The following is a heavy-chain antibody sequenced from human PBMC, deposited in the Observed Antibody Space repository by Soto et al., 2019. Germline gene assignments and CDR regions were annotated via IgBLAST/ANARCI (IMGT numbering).Heavy chain of an antibody. V-gene: IGHV5-10-1*01. CDR1: GYSFTSYW. Sequence: GESLKISCKGSGYSFTSYWISWVRQMPGKGLEWMGRIDPSDSYTNYSPSFQGHVTISADKSISTAYLQWSSLKASDTAMYYCARHELRTGQAYYYGMDVWGQGTTVTVSS. J-gene: IGHJ6*02. CDR3: ARHELRTGQAYYYGMDV. CDR2: IDPSDSYT. D-gene: IGHD3-3*01.